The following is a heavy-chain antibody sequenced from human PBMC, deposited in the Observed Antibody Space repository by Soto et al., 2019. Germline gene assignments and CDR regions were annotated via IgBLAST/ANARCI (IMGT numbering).Heavy chain of an antibody. CDR3: AKDLIYGYNSGRPFDS. CDR2: IGSRGDST. CDR1: GFTFSSFA. D-gene: IGHD6-19*01. Sequence: SCAASGFTFSSFAMSWVRQAPGKGLEWVSAIGSRGDSTYYADSVKGRFTISRDNSKNTLYLQMNSLRAEDTAVYYCAKDLIYGYNSGRPFDSWGQGTLVTVSS. V-gene: IGHV3-23*01. J-gene: IGHJ4*02.